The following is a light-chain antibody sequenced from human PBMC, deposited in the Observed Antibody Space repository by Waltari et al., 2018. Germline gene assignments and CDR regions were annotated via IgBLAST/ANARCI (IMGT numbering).Light chain of an antibody. V-gene: IGKV3-15*01. J-gene: IGKJ4*01. CDR2: GVS. CDR3: QQYDSWPLT. Sequence: ETVMTQSPATLSASPGARVTLSCRASQSVGTELVWYQMKHGQPPRLLIYGVSTRATGIPARFSGSGSGTEFNLTISGLQSEDFEVYYCQQYDSWPLTFGGGTKVEIK. CDR1: QSVGTE.